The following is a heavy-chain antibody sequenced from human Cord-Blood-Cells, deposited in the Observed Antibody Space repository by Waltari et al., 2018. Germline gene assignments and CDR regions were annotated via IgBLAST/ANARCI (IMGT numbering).Heavy chain of an antibody. CDR2: INPNSGGT. J-gene: IGHJ5*02. D-gene: IGHD3-16*02. CDR3: ARGIDFMITFGGVIANWFDP. Sequence: QVQLVQSGAAVKKPGASVKVPCKASGYTFTGYYMHWVRQAPGQGLAWMGWINPNSGGTNYAQKFQGRVNMTRDTSISTAYMELSRLRSDDTAVYYCARGIDFMITFGGVIANWFDPWGQGTLVTVSS. CDR1: GYTFTGYY. V-gene: IGHV1-2*02.